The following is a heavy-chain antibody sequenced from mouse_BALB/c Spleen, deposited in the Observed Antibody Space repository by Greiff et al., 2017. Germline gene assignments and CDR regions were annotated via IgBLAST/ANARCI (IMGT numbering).Heavy chain of an antibody. CDR3: ARAYYGTGMDY. D-gene: IGHD1-1*01. V-gene: IGHV7-3*02. Sequence: DVKLVESGGGLVQPGGSLRLSCATSGFTFTDYYMSWVRQPPGKALEWLGFIRNKANGYTTEYSASVKGRFTISRDNSQSILYLQMNTLRAEDSATYYCARAYYGTGMDYWGQGTSVTVSS. J-gene: IGHJ4*01. CDR2: IRNKANGYTT. CDR1: GFTFTDYY.